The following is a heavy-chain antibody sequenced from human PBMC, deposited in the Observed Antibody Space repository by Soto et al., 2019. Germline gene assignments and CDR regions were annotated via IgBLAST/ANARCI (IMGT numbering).Heavy chain of an antibody. CDR3: ARESPYYDILTYYYYYGMDV. D-gene: IGHD3-9*01. J-gene: IGHJ6*02. Sequence: PGGSLRLSCAASGFTFSSYSMNWVRQAPGKGLEWVSYISSSSSTIYYADSVKGRFTISGDNAKNSLYLQMNSLRDEDTAVYYCARESPYYDILTYYYYYGMDVWGQGTTVTVSS. V-gene: IGHV3-48*02. CDR2: ISSSSSTI. CDR1: GFTFSSYS.